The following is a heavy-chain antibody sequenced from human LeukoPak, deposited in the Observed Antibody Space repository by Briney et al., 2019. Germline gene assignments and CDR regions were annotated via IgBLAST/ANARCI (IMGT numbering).Heavy chain of an antibody. Sequence: PSETLSLTCTVSGGSISSSSYYWGWIRQPPGKGLEWIGNIYYSGSTYYNPSLKSRVTISVDTSKNQFSLKLSSVTAADAAVYYCAREARYSGYDGSYWGQGTLVTVSS. CDR3: AREARYSGYDGSY. CDR2: IYYSGST. J-gene: IGHJ4*02. V-gene: IGHV4-39*07. CDR1: GGSISSSSYY. D-gene: IGHD5-12*01.